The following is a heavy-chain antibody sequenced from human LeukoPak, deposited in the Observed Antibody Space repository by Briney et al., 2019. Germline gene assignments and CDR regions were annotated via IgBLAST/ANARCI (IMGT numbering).Heavy chain of an antibody. J-gene: IGHJ5*02. CDR2: ISAYNGNT. CDR1: GYTFTSYG. D-gene: IGHD6-19*01. CDR3: ARGGGSGWYGIDWFDP. V-gene: IGHV1-18*01. Sequence: RASVKVSCKASGYTFTSYGLSWVRQAPGQGLEWMGWISAYNGNTNYAQKLQGRVTMTTDTSTSTAYMELKSLRSDDTAVYYCARGGGSGWYGIDWFDPWGQGTLVTVSS.